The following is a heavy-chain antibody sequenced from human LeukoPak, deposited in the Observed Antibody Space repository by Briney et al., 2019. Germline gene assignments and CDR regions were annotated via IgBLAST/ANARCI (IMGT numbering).Heavy chain of an antibody. V-gene: IGHV3-33*01. J-gene: IGHJ4*02. CDR3: ARDLGITADGNYFDY. D-gene: IGHD6-13*01. Sequence: GGSLRLSCAASGFTFSDYGMHWVRQAPGKGLEWVAAIWYDGSNKYYADSVEGRFTVSRDNSKYTLNLQMNSLRAEDTAVYYCARDLGITADGNYFDYWGQGTLVTVSS. CDR1: GFTFSDYG. CDR2: IWYDGSNK.